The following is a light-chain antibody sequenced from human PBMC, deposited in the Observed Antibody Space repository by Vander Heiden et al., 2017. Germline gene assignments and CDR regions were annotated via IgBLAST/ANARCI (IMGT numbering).Light chain of an antibody. CDR2: DAS. Sequence: RATLYCRASRSVSTYLGWYQQRPGQAPRLLIYDASKRASGIPARFSGSGSGTDFTLTISGLEPEDSAVYYCQQRSNWPPVTFGQGTRLEIK. V-gene: IGKV3-11*01. J-gene: IGKJ5*01. CDR1: RSVSTY. CDR3: QQRSNWPPVT.